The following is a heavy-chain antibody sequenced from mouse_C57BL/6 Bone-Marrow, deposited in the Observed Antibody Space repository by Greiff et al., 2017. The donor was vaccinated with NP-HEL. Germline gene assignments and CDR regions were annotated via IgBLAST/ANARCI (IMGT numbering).Heavy chain of an antibody. CDR1: GFAFNDSC. CDR3: ARGSNYTYDAAD. Sequence: FPLQQSGPELVQPGASVTFSCTASGFAFNDSCMHWVKQRPEQGLEWIGRIDPGDGDTKYAAKFQGKATLTADKSSSTAYLQLSSLTSEDTAVYFCARGSNYTYDAADWGQGTTLTVSS. V-gene: IGHV14-2*01. J-gene: IGHJ2*01. CDR2: IDPGDGDT. D-gene: IGHD2-5*01.